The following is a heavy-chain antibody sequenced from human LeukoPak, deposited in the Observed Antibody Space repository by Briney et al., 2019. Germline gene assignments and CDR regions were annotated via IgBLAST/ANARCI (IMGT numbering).Heavy chain of an antibody. V-gene: IGHV4-59*01. CDR1: GVSISSYD. CDR3: ARDRPAEKISVWFGGPPAGLDPFDI. Sequence: SETLSLTCAVSGVSISSYDWSWIRQPPGKGLEWIGGIYNSGRTNDNPSLKSRVTISKDTSKNQVSLNLRSVTAADTAVYYCARDRPAEKISVWFGGPPAGLDPFDIWGQGKMVIVSS. D-gene: IGHD3-10*01. CDR2: IYNSGRT. J-gene: IGHJ3*02.